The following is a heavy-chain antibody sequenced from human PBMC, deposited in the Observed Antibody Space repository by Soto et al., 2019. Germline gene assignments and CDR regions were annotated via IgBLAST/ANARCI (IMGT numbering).Heavy chain of an antibody. D-gene: IGHD2-21*01. CDR1: GGSISSGGYF. J-gene: IGHJ5*02. CDR3: ARVRGPYCGGECYPPTPNWFDP. Sequence: SETLSLTCAVSGGSISSGGYFWRWIRQPPGKGLEWIGYIYHSGSTYYNPSLKSRVSISVDRSKNQFSLKLSSVTAADTAVYYCARVRGPYCGGECYPPTPNWFDPWGQGTLVTVSP. V-gene: IGHV4-30-2*01. CDR2: IYHSGST.